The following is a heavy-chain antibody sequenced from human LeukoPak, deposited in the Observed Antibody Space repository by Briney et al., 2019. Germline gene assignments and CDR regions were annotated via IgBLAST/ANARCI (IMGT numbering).Heavy chain of an antibody. CDR2: IYSDST. V-gene: IGHV3-53*01. CDR3: ASQFENFVSDY. J-gene: IGHJ4*02. D-gene: IGHD3-9*01. Sequence: GGSLRLFCTFSGFTVSSNSMSCVRQAPGKGLEWVSFIYSDSTHYAESVKGRFTISRDNAKNSLYMQMNSLRAEDTAVYYCASQFENFVSDYWGQGTLVTVSS. CDR1: GFTVSSNS.